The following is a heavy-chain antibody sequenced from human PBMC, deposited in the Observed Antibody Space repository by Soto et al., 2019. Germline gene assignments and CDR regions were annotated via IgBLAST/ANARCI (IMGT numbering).Heavy chain of an antibody. J-gene: IGHJ3*02. Sequence: GGSLRLSCAASGFTFSSYAMSWVRQAPGKGLEWVSAISGSGGSTYYADSVKGRFTISRDNSKNTLYLQMNSLRAEDTAVYYCAKGFPYYDYIWGSYRQGDAFDIWGQGTMVTVSS. D-gene: IGHD3-16*02. CDR2: ISGSGGST. V-gene: IGHV3-23*01. CDR1: GFTFSSYA. CDR3: AKGFPYYDYIWGSYRQGDAFDI.